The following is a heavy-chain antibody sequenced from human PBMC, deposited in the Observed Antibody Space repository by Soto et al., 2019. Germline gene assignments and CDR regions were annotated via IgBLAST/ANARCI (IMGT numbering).Heavy chain of an antibody. CDR3: SLDPRRYRYALFWCYSHLGV. D-gene: IGHD5-18*01. CDR1: GLTVSSNY. V-gene: IGHV3-53*01. CDR2: IYSEGTT. J-gene: IGHJ6*02. Sequence: GSLRLPCAASGLTVSSNYMSWVRQAPGKGLEWVSFIYSEGTTYYADSFKGRFTVSRDNSKNTLYLQMNSLRVDDTAVYYYSLDPRRYRYALFWCYSHLGVWRQGTTVTVSS.